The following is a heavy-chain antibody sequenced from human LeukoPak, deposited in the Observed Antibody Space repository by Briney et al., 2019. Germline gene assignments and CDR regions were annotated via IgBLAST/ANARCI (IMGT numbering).Heavy chain of an antibody. CDR1: GGTFSSYA. CDR3: ARCLWLSSPGKKYYYYYYYMDV. V-gene: IGHV1-69*05. D-gene: IGHD3-10*01. Sequence: SVKVSCKASGGTFSSYAISWVRQAPGQGLEWMGGIIPIFGTANYAQKFQGRVTITTDESTSTAYMELSSLRSEDTAVYYCARCLWLSSPGKKYYYYYYYMDVWGKGTTVTVSS. CDR2: IIPIFGTA. J-gene: IGHJ6*03.